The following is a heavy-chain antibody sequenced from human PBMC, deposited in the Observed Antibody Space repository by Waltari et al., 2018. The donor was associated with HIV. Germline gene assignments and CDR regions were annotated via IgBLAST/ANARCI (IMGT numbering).Heavy chain of an antibody. CDR2: ITGSGDAT. CDR3: TKDRPTVTMFGS. CDR1: GFTFSSFA. Sequence: EVHLLESGGGLVKPGGSLRLSCAASGFTFSSFAMNWVRQAPGKGPEWVSSITGSGDATYYADSVKGRFTISRDNSENTLYLQMSSLRAEDTALYFCTKDRPTVTMFGSWGQGTLVTVSS. V-gene: IGHV3-23*01. D-gene: IGHD4-17*01. J-gene: IGHJ4*02.